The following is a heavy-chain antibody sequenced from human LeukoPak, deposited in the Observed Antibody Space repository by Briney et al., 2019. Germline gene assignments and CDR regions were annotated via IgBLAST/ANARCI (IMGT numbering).Heavy chain of an antibody. J-gene: IGHJ6*02. D-gene: IGHD3-22*01. CDR1: GGSFSGYY. CDR2: IYYSGST. CDR3: ASLTYYYDSSGSGRYYYGMDV. V-gene: IGHV4-59*01. Sequence: SETLSLTCVVYGGSFSGYYWSWIRQPPGKGLEWIGYIYYSGSTNYNPSLKSRVTISVDTSKNQFSLKLSSVTAADTAVYYCASLTYYYDSSGSGRYYYGMDVWGQGTTVTVSS.